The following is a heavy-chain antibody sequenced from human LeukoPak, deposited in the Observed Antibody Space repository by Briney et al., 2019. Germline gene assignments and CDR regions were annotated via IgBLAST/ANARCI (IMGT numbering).Heavy chain of an antibody. Sequence: PGGSLRLSCAASGFTFSSYSMNWVRQAPGKGLEWVSYISSSSSTIYYADSVKGRFTISRDNAKNSLYLQMNSLRAEDTAVYYCARDGAPAAFSYYYYYYMDVWGKGTTVTVSS. J-gene: IGHJ6*03. CDR3: ARDGAPAAFSYYYYYYMDV. CDR1: GFTFSSYS. V-gene: IGHV3-48*01. D-gene: IGHD6-13*01. CDR2: ISSSSSTI.